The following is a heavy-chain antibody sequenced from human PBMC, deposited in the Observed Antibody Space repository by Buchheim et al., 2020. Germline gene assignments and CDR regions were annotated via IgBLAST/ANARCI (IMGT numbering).Heavy chain of an antibody. CDR3: ARDFTDSSGY. CDR1: GYSISSGYY. J-gene: IGHJ4*02. D-gene: IGHD3-22*01. CDR2: IYHSGST. Sequence: QVQLQESGPGLVKPSETLSLTCAVSGYSISSGYYWGWIRQPPGKGLEWIGSIYHSGSTYYNPSLKSRVTLSVDTSKNQFSLKLSSVTAADTAVYYCARDFTDSSGYWGQGTL. V-gene: IGHV4-38-2*02.